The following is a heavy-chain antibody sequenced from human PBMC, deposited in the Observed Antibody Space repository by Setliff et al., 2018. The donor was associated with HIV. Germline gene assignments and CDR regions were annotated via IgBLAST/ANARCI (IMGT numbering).Heavy chain of an antibody. J-gene: IGHJ4*02. Sequence: LSLTCTVSGGSISSHYWSWIRQPPGKGLEWIGYIYYSGSTNYNPSLKSRVTISVDTSKNQFSLTLNSVTAADTAVYYCARGAFGSLGYWGQGTLVTVSS. V-gene: IGHV4-59*11. D-gene: IGHD7-27*01. CDR1: GGSISSHY. CDR3: ARGAFGSLGY. CDR2: IYYSGST.